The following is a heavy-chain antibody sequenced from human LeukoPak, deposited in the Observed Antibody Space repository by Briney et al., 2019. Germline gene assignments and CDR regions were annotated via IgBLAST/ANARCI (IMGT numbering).Heavy chain of an antibody. CDR1: GYTFTSYD. J-gene: IGHJ6*03. CDR2: MNPNSGST. CDR3: ARVLSGWHENYYYYYMDV. V-gene: IGHV1-8*03. D-gene: IGHD6-19*01. Sequence: ASVKVSCKASGYTFTSYDINWVRQATGQGLEWMGWMNPNSGSTGYAQKFQGRVTITRNTSISTAYMELSSLRSEDTAVYYCARVLSGWHENYYYYYMDVWGKGTTVTVSS.